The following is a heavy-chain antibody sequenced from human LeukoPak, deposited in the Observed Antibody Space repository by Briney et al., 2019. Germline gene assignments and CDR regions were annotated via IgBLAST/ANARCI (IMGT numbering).Heavy chain of an antibody. J-gene: IGHJ4*02. CDR3: ARDLEPYCTTGVCPSDS. CDR1: GYTFTAYY. CDR2: ISPNSGGT. Sequence: ASVKVSCKASGYTFTAYYIHWVRQAPGQGLEWMGWISPNSGGTNYAQRFQDRVTMTRDTPISTVYMELRGLTSDDTALYYCARDLEPYCTTGVCPSDSWGQGTLVTVSS. D-gene: IGHD2-8*01. V-gene: IGHV1-2*02.